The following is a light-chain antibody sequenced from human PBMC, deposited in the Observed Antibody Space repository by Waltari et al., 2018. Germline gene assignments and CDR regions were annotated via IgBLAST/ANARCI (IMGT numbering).Light chain of an antibody. CDR3: QSYDRTDWV. V-gene: IGLV6-57*02. CDR2: EVY. CDR1: GGSIVTNY. J-gene: IGLJ3*02. Sequence: KFMLTQPHSVSESPGKTVTISCTGSGGSIVTNYVQWYQQRPGSAPILLIVEVYQRPSGIPGRFSGSIDTSSNSASLTISGLKTEDEADYFCQSYDRTDWVFGGGTKLTVL.